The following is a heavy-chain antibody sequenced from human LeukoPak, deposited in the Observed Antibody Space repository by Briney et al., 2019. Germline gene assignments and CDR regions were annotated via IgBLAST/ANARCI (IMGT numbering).Heavy chain of an antibody. D-gene: IGHD1-1*01. Sequence: SETLSLTCTVSGGSISSSSYYWGWIRQPPGKGLEWIGSIYYSGSTYYNPSLKSRVTISVDTSKNQFSLKLSSVTAADTAVYYCARDHRGVPWFDPWGQGTLVTVSS. CDR1: GGSISSSSYY. CDR3: ARDHRGVPWFDP. CDR2: IYYSGST. J-gene: IGHJ5*02. V-gene: IGHV4-39*07.